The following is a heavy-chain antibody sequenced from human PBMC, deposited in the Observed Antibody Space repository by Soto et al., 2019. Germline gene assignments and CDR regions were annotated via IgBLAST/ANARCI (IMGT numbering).Heavy chain of an antibody. D-gene: IGHD3-9*01. V-gene: IGHV1-69*13. CDR3: ARDSFDILTGYPTPGWFDT. J-gene: IGHJ5*02. CDR2: IIPIFGTA. Sequence: SVKVSCKASGGTFSSYAISWVRQAPGQGLEWMGGIIPIFGTANYAQKFQGRVTITADESTSTAYMELSSLRSEDTAVYYCARDSFDILTGYPTPGWFDTWGQGTLVTVSS. CDR1: GGTFSSYA.